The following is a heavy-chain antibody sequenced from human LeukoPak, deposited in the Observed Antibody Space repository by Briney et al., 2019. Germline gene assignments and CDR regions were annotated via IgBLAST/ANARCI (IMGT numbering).Heavy chain of an antibody. CDR3: ARGAAAGKFDY. CDR1: GGSISSYY. D-gene: IGHD6-13*01. CDR2: IYTSGST. Sequence: PSETLSLTCTVSGGSISSYYWSWIRQPAGKGLGWIGRIYTSGSTNYNPSLKSRVTMSVDTSKNQFSLKLSSVTAADTAVYYCARGAAAGKFDYWGQGTLVTVSS. V-gene: IGHV4-4*07. J-gene: IGHJ4*02.